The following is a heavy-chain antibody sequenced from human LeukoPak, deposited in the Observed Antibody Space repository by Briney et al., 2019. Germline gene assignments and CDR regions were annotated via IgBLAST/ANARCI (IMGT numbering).Heavy chain of an antibody. Sequence: SETLSLTCTVSGGSISSSSYYWGWIRQPPGKGLEWIGTIYYSGSTYYNPSLKSRVTISVDTSKNQFSLKLSSVTAADTAVYYCAALRGPGSLDYWGQGTLVTVSS. CDR3: AALRGPGSLDY. CDR2: IYYSGST. D-gene: IGHD3-16*01. J-gene: IGHJ4*02. V-gene: IGHV4-39*07. CDR1: GGSISSSSYY.